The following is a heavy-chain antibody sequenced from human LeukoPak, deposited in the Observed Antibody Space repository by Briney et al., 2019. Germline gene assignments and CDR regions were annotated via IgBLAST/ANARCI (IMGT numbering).Heavy chain of an antibody. V-gene: IGHV1-46*01. Sequence: ASVKVSCKASGYTFTGYYMHWVRQAPGQGLEWMGIINPSGGSTSYAQKFQGRVTMTRDTSTSTVYMELSSLRSEDTAVYYCARDRLQLPLDVWGHGTTVTVSS. CDR1: GYTFTGYY. D-gene: IGHD5-24*01. J-gene: IGHJ6*02. CDR2: INPSGGST. CDR3: ARDRLQLPLDV.